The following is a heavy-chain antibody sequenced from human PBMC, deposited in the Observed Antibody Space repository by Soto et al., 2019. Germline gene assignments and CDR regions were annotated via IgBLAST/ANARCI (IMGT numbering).Heavy chain of an antibody. CDR1: GFTFSSYA. V-gene: IGHV3-23*01. J-gene: IGHJ6*02. D-gene: IGHD2-15*01. CDR2: ISGSGGST. Sequence: GGSLRLSCAASGFTFSSYAMSWVRQAPGKGLEWVSAISGSGGSTYYADSVKGRFTISRDNSKNTLYLQMNSLRAEDTAVYYCAKGNRWFTYYYYYGMDVWGQGTTVTVSS. CDR3: AKGNRWFTYYYYYGMDV.